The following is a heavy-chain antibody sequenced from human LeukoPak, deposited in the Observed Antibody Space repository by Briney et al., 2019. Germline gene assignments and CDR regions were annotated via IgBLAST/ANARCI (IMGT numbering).Heavy chain of an antibody. CDR3: ARDRVPAAILSI. V-gene: IGHV4-34*01. J-gene: IGHJ4*02. D-gene: IGHD2-2*02. CDR1: GGSFSGYY. CDR2: INHSGST. Sequence: SETLSLTCAVYGGSFSGYYWSWIRQPPGKGLEWIGEINHSGSTNYNPSLKSRVTISVDTSKNQFSLKLSSVTAADTAVYYCARDRVPAAILSIWGQGTLVTVSS.